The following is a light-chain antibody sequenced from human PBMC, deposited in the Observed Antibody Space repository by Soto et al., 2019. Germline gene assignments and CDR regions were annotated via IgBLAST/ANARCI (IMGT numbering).Light chain of an antibody. Sequence: DIQMTQSPSTLSASVGDRVTITCRASQSISSWLAWYQQKPGKAPKLLIYDASSLESGVPSRFSGSGSGTDFTLTISCLQSEDFATYYCQQYYSYSEAFGQGTKVDIK. CDR2: DAS. CDR1: QSISSW. V-gene: IGKV1-5*01. CDR3: QQYYSYSEA. J-gene: IGKJ1*01.